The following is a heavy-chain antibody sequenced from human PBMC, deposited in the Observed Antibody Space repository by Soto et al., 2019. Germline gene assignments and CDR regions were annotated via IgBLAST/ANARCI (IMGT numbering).Heavy chain of an antibody. J-gene: IGHJ6*02. CDR3: ARDRVKRGNSYYYGMDV. D-gene: IGHD4-4*01. Sequence: QVQLVQSGAEVRKPGSSVKVSCKASGGDFNNFAITWVRQAPGQGLEWVGAITPFFSAPTYSQTLQGRVTITADESTSTAHMELSSLRSEDTAVYFCARDRVKRGNSYYYGMDVWGQGTTVTVSS. V-gene: IGHV1-69*12. CDR2: ITPFFSAP. CDR1: GGDFNNFA.